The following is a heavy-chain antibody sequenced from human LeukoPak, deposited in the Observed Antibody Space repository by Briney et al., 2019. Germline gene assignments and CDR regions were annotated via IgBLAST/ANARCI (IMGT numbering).Heavy chain of an antibody. CDR3: ARDVVGYYDSSGYYLSAFDI. J-gene: IGHJ3*02. V-gene: IGHV3-21*01. CDR2: ISSSSSYI. D-gene: IGHD3-22*01. Sequence: GESLRLSCAASGFTFTTYWMSWVRQAPGKGLEWVSSISSSSSYIYNADSVKGRFTISRDNAKNSLYLQMNSLRAEDTAVYYCARDVVGYYDSSGYYLSAFDIWGQGTMVTVSS. CDR1: GFTFTTYW.